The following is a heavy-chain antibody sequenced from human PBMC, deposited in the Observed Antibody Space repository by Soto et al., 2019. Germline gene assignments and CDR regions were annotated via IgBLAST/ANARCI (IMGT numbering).Heavy chain of an antibody. CDR1: GFNFAKFA. CDR3: AKDPPSERMQPDYGMDV. J-gene: IGHJ6*02. D-gene: IGHD6-13*01. V-gene: IGHV3-23*01. CDR2: ISGGGSTT. Sequence: GGSLRLSCAASGFNFAKFAMNWVRQAPGQGLEWVSAISGGGSTTYYADSVKGRFTISRDNSKNTLYLQMNSLRAEDTAVYYCAKDPPSERMQPDYGMDVWGQGTTVTVSS.